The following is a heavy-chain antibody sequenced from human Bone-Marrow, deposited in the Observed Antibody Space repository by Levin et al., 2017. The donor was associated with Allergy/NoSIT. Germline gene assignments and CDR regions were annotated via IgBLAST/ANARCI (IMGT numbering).Heavy chain of an antibody. CDR2: IYYSGTT. CDR3: ARVVVTAVVASEAFDL. D-gene: IGHD2-21*02. CDR1: GDSISSYF. Sequence: SETLSLTCTVSGDSISSYFWTWVRQSPGKGLEWIGNIYYSGTTNYNPSLKSRVTMSMDTSKNHFSLKLSSVTAADTAVYYCARVVVTAVVASEAFDLWDQGTMVLVSS. V-gene: IGHV4-59*01. J-gene: IGHJ3*01.